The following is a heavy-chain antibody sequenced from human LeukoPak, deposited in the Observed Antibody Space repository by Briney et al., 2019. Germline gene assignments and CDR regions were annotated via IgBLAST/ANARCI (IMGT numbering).Heavy chain of an antibody. D-gene: IGHD3-22*01. CDR1: GYTFTGYY. Sequence: GASVKVSCKASGYTFTGYYMHLVRRAPGQGLEWMGWINANSGGTNYAQKFQGRVTMTRDTSISTAYMELSRLRSDDTAVYYCARDIVADYYYYYGMDVWGQGTTVTVCS. V-gene: IGHV1-2*02. CDR2: INANSGGT. J-gene: IGHJ6*02. CDR3: ARDIVADYYYYYGMDV.